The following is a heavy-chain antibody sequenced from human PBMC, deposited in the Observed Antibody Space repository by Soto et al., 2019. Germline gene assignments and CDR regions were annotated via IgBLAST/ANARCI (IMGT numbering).Heavy chain of an antibody. CDR2: IYYSGST. J-gene: IGHJ6*02. Sequence: SETLSLTCTVSGGSISSGDYYWSWIRQPPGKGLEWIGYIYYSGSTYYNPSLKSRVTISVDTSKNQFSLKLSSVTAADTAVYYCARVQRDFWSGYTLRDVWGQGTTVTVSS. CDR1: GGSISSGDYY. D-gene: IGHD3-3*01. V-gene: IGHV4-30-4*01. CDR3: ARVQRDFWSGYTLRDV.